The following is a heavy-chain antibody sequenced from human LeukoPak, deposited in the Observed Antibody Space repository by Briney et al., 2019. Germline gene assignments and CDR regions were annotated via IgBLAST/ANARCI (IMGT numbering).Heavy chain of an antibody. D-gene: IGHD6-13*01. CDR1: GFTFSSYW. J-gene: IGHJ4*02. CDR2: IKQDGSEK. CDR3: ARDRSSSWYSGYFDY. Sequence: PGGSLRLSRAASGFTFSSYWMSWVRQAPGKGLEWVANIKQDGSEKYYVDSVKGRFTISRDNAKNSLYLQMNSLRAEDTVVYYCARDRSSSWYSGYFDYWGQGTLVTVSS. V-gene: IGHV3-7*01.